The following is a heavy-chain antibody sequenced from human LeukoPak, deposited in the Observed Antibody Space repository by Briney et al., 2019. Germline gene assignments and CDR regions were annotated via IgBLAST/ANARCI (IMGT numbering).Heavy chain of an antibody. CDR1: GFKFNNEW. D-gene: IGHD1-26*01. V-gene: IGHV3-7*01. Sequence: PGGSLRLPCAASGFKFNNEWMTWVRQVPGKGLEWVANTNHDESEKHYVGSVRGRFTISRDNAKNSLYLQMNDLRAEDTALYYCASGSHHDYWGQGTLVTVSS. CDR3: ASGSHHDY. J-gene: IGHJ4*02. CDR2: TNHDESEK.